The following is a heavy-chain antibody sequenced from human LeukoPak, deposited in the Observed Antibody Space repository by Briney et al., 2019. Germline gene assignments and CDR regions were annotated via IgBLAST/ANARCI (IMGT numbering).Heavy chain of an antibody. CDR1: GGSISSYY. Sequence: PSETLSLTCTVSGGSISSYYWSWIRQPPGKGLEWIGYIYYSGSTNYNPSLKSRVSISVDTSKNQFSLRLTSVTAADTAIYYCARGAYSQGYWGQGTLVTVSS. CDR2: IYYSGST. D-gene: IGHD4-11*01. V-gene: IGHV4-59*01. J-gene: IGHJ4*02. CDR3: ARGAYSQGY.